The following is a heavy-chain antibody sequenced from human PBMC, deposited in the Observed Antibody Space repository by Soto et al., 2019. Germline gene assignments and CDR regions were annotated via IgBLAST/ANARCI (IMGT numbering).Heavy chain of an antibody. V-gene: IGHV5-51*01. Sequence: GESLKISCKGSGYSFTSYCIGWVRQMPGKGLEWMGIIYPGDSDTRYSPSFQGQVTISADKSISTAYLQWSSLKASDTAMYYCARTAGYCSGGSCYSDCYYGMDVWGQGTTVTVSS. CDR3: ARTAGYCSGGSCYSDCYYGMDV. D-gene: IGHD2-15*01. CDR2: IYPGDSDT. J-gene: IGHJ6*02. CDR1: GYSFTSYC.